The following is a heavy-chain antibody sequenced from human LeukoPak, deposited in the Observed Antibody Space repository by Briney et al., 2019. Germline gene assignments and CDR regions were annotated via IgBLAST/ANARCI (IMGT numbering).Heavy chain of an antibody. D-gene: IGHD5-12*01. CDR3: ARDGVTFSGYDWYYYMDV. CDR1: GGSFGGYY. CDR2: INDSGSS. V-gene: IGHV4-34*01. Sequence: PSETLSLTCAVYGGSFGGYYWSWVRQPPGKGLEWIGEINDSGSSNYIPSLKSRVTISVDRSKNQFSLWLSSVTAEDTAVYYCARDGVTFSGYDWYYYMDVWGKGTTVTVSS. J-gene: IGHJ6*03.